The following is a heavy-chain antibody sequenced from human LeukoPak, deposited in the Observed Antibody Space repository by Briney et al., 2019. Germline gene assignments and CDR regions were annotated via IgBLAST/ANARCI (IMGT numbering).Heavy chain of an antibody. CDR2: INPSGGST. V-gene: IGHV1-46*01. CDR3: ARAGQQQLVGHY. Sequence: GASVKVSCKASGYTFSSYYMHWVRQAPGQGLEWMGMINPSGGSTTYAQKSQGRVTMTRDTSTSTVYMELSSLRSEDTAVYYCARAGQQQLVGHYWGQGTLVTVSS. D-gene: IGHD6-13*01. J-gene: IGHJ4*02. CDR1: GYTFSSYY.